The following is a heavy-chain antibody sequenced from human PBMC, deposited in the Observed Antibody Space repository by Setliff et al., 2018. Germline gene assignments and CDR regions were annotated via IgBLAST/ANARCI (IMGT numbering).Heavy chain of an antibody. CDR1: GFTFSSYR. J-gene: IGHJ4*02. CDR3: ASHYVWGSWRYGGWGN. CDR2: IWDDGGNK. D-gene: IGHD3-16*02. Sequence: PGGSLRLSCAASGFTFSSYRMHWVRQAPGKGLEWVAVIWDDGGNKYHADSVKGRFTISRDNSKNTLYLQMNSLRTEDTAVYYCASHYVWGSWRYGGWGNWGQGILVTVSS. V-gene: IGHV3-33*08.